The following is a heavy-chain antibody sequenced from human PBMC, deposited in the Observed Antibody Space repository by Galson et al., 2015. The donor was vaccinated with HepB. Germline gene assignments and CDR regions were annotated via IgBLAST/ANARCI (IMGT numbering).Heavy chain of an antibody. CDR2: FDPEDGET. Sequence: SVKVSCKVSGYTLTELSMHWVRQAPGKGFEWMGGFDPEDGETIYAQKFQGRVTMTEDTSTDTAYMELSSLRSEDTAVYYCAAGITMVRGKAFDIWGQGTMVTVSS. D-gene: IGHD3-10*01. J-gene: IGHJ3*02. CDR3: AAGITMVRGKAFDI. V-gene: IGHV1-24*01. CDR1: GYTLTELS.